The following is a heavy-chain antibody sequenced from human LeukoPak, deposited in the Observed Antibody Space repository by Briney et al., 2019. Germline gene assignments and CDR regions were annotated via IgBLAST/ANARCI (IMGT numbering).Heavy chain of an antibody. J-gene: IGHJ6*02. Sequence: GGSLRLSCVASGFTFSSYSMNWVRQAPGKGLEWVSSISSSSSYIYDTDSVKGRFSLSRDNAKNSLYLQMNSLRAEDTAVYYYARGTDYGDYYYYYGMDVWGQGTTVTVSS. CDR3: ARGTDYGDYYYYYGMDV. V-gene: IGHV3-21*01. CDR2: ISSSSSYI. D-gene: IGHD4-17*01. CDR1: GFTFSSYS.